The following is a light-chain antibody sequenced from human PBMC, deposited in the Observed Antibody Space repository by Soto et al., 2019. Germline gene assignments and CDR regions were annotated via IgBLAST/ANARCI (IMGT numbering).Light chain of an antibody. V-gene: IGLV2-14*01. CDR1: SSDIGGYNY. CDR3: CSYAGSSSFRVL. J-gene: IGLJ2*01. CDR2: EVS. Sequence: QSALTQPASVSGSPGQSITISCAGTSSDIGGYNYVSWYQQHPGKAPKVMIYEVSNRPSGVSNRFSGSKSGNTASLTISGLQAADEAEYYCCCCSYAGSSSFRVLFGGGTQLTVL.